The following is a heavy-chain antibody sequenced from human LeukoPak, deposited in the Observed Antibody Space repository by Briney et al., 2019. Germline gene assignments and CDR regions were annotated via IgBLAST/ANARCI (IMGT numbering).Heavy chain of an antibody. CDR3: ARHYGP. CDR1: GGSISSSFYY. CDR2: IYHSGST. J-gene: IGHJ5*02. V-gene: IGHV4-39*01. D-gene: IGHD3-16*01. Sequence: SETLSLTWTVSGGSISSSFYYWGWIRQPPGKGPEWIGSIYHSGSTYYNPSLKSRVIISVDTSRNQFSLNLSSVTAADTAVYYYARHYGPWGQGTLVAVSS.